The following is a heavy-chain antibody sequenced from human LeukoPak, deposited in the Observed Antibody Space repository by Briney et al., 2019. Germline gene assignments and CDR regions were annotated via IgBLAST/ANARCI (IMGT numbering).Heavy chain of an antibody. CDR2: IIPIFGTA. CDR1: GGTFSNYA. D-gene: IGHD3-9*01. V-gene: IGHV1-69*06. CDR3: ARDLRLALRYFDWNKRYYFDY. J-gene: IGHJ4*02. Sequence: GASVKVSCKASGGTFSNYAISWVRQAPRQGLEWMGGIIPIFGTANYAQKFQGRVTIIADKSTSTAYMDLSSLRSEDTAVYYCARDLRLALRYFDWNKRYYFDYWGQGTLVTVSS.